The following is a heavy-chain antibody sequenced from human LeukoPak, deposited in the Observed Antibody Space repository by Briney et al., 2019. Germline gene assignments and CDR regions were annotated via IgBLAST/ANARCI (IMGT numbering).Heavy chain of an antibody. J-gene: IGHJ4*02. CDR2: MSGRGDTS. CDR3: AKLAGIRGWFVYYFDY. V-gene: IGHV3-23*01. D-gene: IGHD6-19*01. Sequence: PGGSLRLSCAASGFTFGTHAMTWVRQAPGKGLEWVSGMSGRGDTSYYADSVKGRFTISRDNSKNTLFLQTNSLRAEDTAVYYCAKLAGIRGWFVYYFDYWGQGTLVTVS. CDR1: GFTFGTHA.